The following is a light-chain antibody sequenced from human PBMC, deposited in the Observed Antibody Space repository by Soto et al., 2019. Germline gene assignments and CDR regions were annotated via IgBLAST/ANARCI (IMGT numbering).Light chain of an antibody. J-gene: IGKJ4*01. CDR2: AAS. CDR1: QAITNY. Sequence: DIQMTQSPSSLSASIGDRVTLTCRASQAITNYLAWYQQKPGHVPKLLIYAASTLQSGVPSRLSGSGSGTDFTLTISSLQPEDVATYYCQIYNSDPSLTFGGGTQVEIK. V-gene: IGKV1-27*01. CDR3: QIYNSDPSLT.